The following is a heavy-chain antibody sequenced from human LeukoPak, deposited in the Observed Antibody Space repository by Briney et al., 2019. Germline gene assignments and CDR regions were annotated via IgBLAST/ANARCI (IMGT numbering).Heavy chain of an antibody. CDR2: INDRGST. Sequence: PSETLSLTCTVSGDSVRSYYWSWIRQPPGQGLEWLGHINDRGSTNYNPSLQGRVTITIDTSKNQFSLKVNSVTAADTAVYYCVRDSRYGSGWFEDGLDFWGQGTTVTVSS. CDR3: VRDSRYGSGWFEDGLDF. J-gene: IGHJ6*02. D-gene: IGHD6-13*01. V-gene: IGHV4-59*02. CDR1: GDSVRSYY.